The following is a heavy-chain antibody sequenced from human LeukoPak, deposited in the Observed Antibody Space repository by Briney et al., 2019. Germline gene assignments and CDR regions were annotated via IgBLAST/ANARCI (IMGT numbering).Heavy chain of an antibody. D-gene: IGHD3-22*01. Sequence: PGGSLRLSCAASGFTFSSYGMHWVRQAPGKGLEWVAFIWYDGSNKYYADSVKGRFTISRDNSKNTLYLQMNSLRAEDTAVYYCAKNYDSSGYLDYWGQGTLVTVSS. J-gene: IGHJ4*02. V-gene: IGHV3-30*02. CDR3: AKNYDSSGYLDY. CDR1: GFTFSSYG. CDR2: IWYDGSNK.